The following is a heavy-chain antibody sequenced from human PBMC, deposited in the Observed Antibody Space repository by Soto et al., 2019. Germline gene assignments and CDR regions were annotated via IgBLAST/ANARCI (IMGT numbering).Heavy chain of an antibody. CDR3: ARVANYSGSPQVLYGMDV. CDR2: IIPIFGTA. CDR1: GGTFSSYA. V-gene: IGHV1-69*12. D-gene: IGHD3-10*01. J-gene: IGHJ6*02. Sequence: QVQLVQSGAEVKKPGSSVKVSCKASGGTFSSYAISWVRQAPGQGLEWMGGIIPIFGTANYAQKFQGRVTITADESTSTAYMELSTLRSEDTAVYYCARVANYSGSPQVLYGMDVWGQGTPVTVSS.